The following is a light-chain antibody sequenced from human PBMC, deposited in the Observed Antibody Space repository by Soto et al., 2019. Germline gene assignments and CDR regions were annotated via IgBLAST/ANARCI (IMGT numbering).Light chain of an antibody. CDR3: CSYAGSYTFV. CDR1: SSDVGVYNY. Sequence: QSALTQPRAVSGSPGQSVTISCTGTSSDVGVYNYVSWYQQYPGKAPKIMIYDVSKRPSGDPDRFSGSKSDNTASLTISGLQAEDEADYYCCSYAGSYTFVFGIGTKSPS. CDR2: DVS. J-gene: IGLJ1*01. V-gene: IGLV2-11*01.